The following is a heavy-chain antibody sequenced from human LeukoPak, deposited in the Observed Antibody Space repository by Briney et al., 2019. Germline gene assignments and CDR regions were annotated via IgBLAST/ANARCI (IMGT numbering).Heavy chain of an antibody. Sequence: SETLSLTCTVSGGSISTYYWSWIRQPPGKGLEWIVSMYYSGSTNYKPSLKSRVTISVDTSKNQFSLKLSSVTAADTAVYYCARHAYYYDRSGSYEAFDIWGQGTMVTVSS. J-gene: IGHJ3*02. D-gene: IGHD3-22*01. V-gene: IGHV4-59*08. CDR2: MYYSGST. CDR3: ARHAYYYDRSGSYEAFDI. CDR1: GGSISTYY.